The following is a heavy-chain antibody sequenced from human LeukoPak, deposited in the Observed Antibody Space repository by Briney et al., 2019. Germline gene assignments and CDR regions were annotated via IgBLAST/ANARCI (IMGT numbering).Heavy chain of an antibody. CDR1: GSSVTSGYY. V-gene: IGHV4-61*01. CDR2: IYYSGST. Sequence: SETLSLTCTVSGSSVTSGYYWGWIRQPPGKGLEWIGYIYYSGSTNYSPSLKSRVTISVDTSKNQFSLKLSSVTAADTAVYYCARSEYSYGADAFDIWGQGTMVTVSS. D-gene: IGHD5-18*01. J-gene: IGHJ3*02. CDR3: ARSEYSYGADAFDI.